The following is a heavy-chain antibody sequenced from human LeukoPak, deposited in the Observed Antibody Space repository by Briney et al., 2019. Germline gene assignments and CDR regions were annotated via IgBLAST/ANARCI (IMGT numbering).Heavy chain of an antibody. D-gene: IGHD2-15*01. CDR3: AREDYCSGGSCYSGYFQH. V-gene: IGHV4-59*01. CDR1: GGSISNYY. J-gene: IGHJ1*01. CDR2: IYYSGAT. Sequence: SETLSLTCTVSGGSISNYYWTWIRQPPGKGLEWIGYIYYSGATYYNPSLKSRVTISVDTSKNQFSLKLSSVTAADTAVYYCAREDYCSGGSCYSGYFQHWGQGTLVTVSS.